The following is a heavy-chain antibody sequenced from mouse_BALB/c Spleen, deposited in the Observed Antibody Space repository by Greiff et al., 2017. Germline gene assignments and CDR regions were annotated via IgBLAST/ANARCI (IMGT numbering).Heavy chain of an antibody. V-gene: IGHV3-2*02. CDR1: GYSITSDYA. CDR3: ARHPLYYYYAMDY. J-gene: IGHJ4*01. Sequence: EVMLVESGPGLVKPSQSLSLTCTVTGYSITSDYAWNWIRQFPGNKLEWMGYISYSGSTSYNPSLKSRISITRDTSKNQFFLQLNSVTTEDTATYYRARHPLYYYYAMDYWGQGTSVTVSS. D-gene: IGHD1-1*01. CDR2: ISYSGST.